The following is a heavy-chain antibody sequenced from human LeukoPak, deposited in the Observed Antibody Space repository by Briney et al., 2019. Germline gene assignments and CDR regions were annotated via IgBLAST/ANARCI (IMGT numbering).Heavy chain of an antibody. CDR2: ISGSGGST. Sequence: GGSLRLSCAASGFTFSSYGMSWVRQAPGKGLEWVSAISGSGGSTYYADSVKGRFTISRDNSKNTLYLQMNSLRAEDTAVYYCAKPGAFGKSNYWGQGTLVTVSS. CDR1: GFTFSSYG. J-gene: IGHJ4*02. V-gene: IGHV3-23*01. CDR3: AKPGAFGKSNY. D-gene: IGHD3-10*01.